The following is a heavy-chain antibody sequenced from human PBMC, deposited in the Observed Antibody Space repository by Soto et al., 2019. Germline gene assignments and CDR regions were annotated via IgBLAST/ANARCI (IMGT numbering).Heavy chain of an antibody. CDR1: GFTFSSDA. Sequence: VGSLTLACAASGFTFSSDAMSWVRQAPGKGLEWVSASSGSGGSTYYADSVKSRFTISRDNSKNTLYLQMNSLRAEDTAVYYCAKVRDLEGPNWFDSWGQRTLVTVSS. D-gene: IGHD1-1*01. CDR2: SSGSGGST. CDR3: AKVRDLEGPNWFDS. J-gene: IGHJ5*01. V-gene: IGHV3-23*01.